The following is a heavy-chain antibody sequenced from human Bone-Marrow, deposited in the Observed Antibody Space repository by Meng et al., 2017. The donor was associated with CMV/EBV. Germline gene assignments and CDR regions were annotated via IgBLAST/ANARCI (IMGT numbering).Heavy chain of an antibody. Sequence: ASVKVSCKASGYTFTGYYMHWVRQAPGQGLEWMGWINPNSGGTNYAQNFQGRVTMTRDTSISTAYMELSRLRSVDTAVYYCARDSPYNWNKYERYDLDYWGQGTLVTVSS. V-gene: IGHV1-2*02. J-gene: IGHJ4*02. CDR1: GYTFTGYY. D-gene: IGHD1/OR15-1a*01. CDR3: ARDSPYNWNKYERYDLDY. CDR2: INPNSGGT.